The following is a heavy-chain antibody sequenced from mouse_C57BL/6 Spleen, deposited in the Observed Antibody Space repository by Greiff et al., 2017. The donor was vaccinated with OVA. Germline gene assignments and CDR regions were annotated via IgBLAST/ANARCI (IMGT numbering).Heavy chain of an antibody. V-gene: IGHV1-82*01. CDR3: ARSDYDDY. J-gene: IGHJ2*01. D-gene: IGHD2-4*01. CDR1: GYAFSSSW. Sequence: QVQLQQSGPELVKPGASVKISCKASGYAFSSSWMNWVKQRPGKGLEWIGRIYPGDGDTNYNGKFKGKATLTAAKSSSTAYMQLSSLTSEDSAVYFCARSDYDDYWGQGTTLTVSS. CDR2: IYPGDGDT.